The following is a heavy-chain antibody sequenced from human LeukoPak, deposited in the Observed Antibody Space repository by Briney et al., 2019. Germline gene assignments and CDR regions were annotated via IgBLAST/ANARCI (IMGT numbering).Heavy chain of an antibody. V-gene: IGHV4-59*08. J-gene: IGHJ4*02. D-gene: IGHD6-13*01. CDR3: ARHRVRIAAAGYYFDY. CDR1: GGSISSYY. CDR2: IHYSGST. Sequence: PSETLSLTCTVSGGSISSYYWSWIRQPPGKRLEWIGYIHYSGSTNYNPSLRGRVTISLDMSKNQFSLKLSSVTAADTAVYYCARHRVRIAAAGYYFDYWGQGTLVTVSS.